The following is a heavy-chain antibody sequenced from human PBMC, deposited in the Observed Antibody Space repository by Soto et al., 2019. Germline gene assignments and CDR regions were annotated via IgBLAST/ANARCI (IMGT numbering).Heavy chain of an antibody. CDR1: GYNFAGYW. V-gene: IGHV5-51*01. Sequence: GEFLNISCKGSGYNFAGYWIAWVRQMPGKGLELMGIIYPSDSDTRYRPSFQGQVTISADKSISSAYLQWSSLRASDTAMYYCARGGVSTRTFDYWGQGTPVTVSS. J-gene: IGHJ4*02. CDR2: IYPSDSDT. CDR3: ARGGVSTRTFDY. D-gene: IGHD3-3*01.